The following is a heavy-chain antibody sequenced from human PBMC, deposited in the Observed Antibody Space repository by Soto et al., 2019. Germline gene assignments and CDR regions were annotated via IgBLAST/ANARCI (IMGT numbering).Heavy chain of an antibody. J-gene: IGHJ5*02. V-gene: IGHV4-39*02. Sequence: PPETLSLSCVVSGGSLNNSSSFWGWLRQSPGKGLEWIATINDSWPAEYNPSLKSRVTISVDRSRNVLYLQMNYVTAPDMAVYYCANCFMSRHWFDTWGQGTLVTVSS. CDR3: ANCFMSRHWFDT. CDR2: INDSWPA. CDR1: GGSLNNSSSF. D-gene: IGHD6-6*01.